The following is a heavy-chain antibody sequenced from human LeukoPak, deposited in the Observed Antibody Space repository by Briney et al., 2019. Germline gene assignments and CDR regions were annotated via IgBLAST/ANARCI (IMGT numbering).Heavy chain of an antibody. CDR2: ISSSSSYI. CDR1: GFTFSSYS. Sequence: PGGSLRLSCAASGFTFSSYSMNWVRQAPGKGLEWVSSISSSSSYIYYADSVKGRFTISRDNAKNSLYLQMNSLRAEDTAVYYCARDYYDSSGYDYYYGMDVWGQGTTVTVS. CDR3: ARDYYDSSGYDYYYGMDV. V-gene: IGHV3-21*01. J-gene: IGHJ6*02. D-gene: IGHD3-22*01.